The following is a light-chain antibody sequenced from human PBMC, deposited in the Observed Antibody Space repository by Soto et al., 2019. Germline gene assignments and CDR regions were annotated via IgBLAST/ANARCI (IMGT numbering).Light chain of an antibody. V-gene: IGKV1-12*01. J-gene: IGKJ4*01. Sequence: DIQMTQSPSSVSASVGDTVTITCRASQGIGSWLGWYQQKPGKAPQLLIYGASSLQSGVPPRFSGSASETDFTLIISSLQTEDFASYYCQQANSFPLTFGGGTKVDIK. CDR3: QQANSFPLT. CDR2: GAS. CDR1: QGIGSW.